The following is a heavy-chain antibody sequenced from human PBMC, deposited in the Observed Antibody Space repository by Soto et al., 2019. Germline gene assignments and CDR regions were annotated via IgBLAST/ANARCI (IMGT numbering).Heavy chain of an antibody. V-gene: IGHV4-39*01. Sequence: QLQLQESGPGRVKPSETLSLTCSVSGASITTGNYYWGWIRQPPGKGLEWIGSSSFSGITFFNPSLKSRVTISVDTSKNQFSLKMRSVTAADTAVYYCARPDSSSWAAPFDYWGQGSLVTVYS. J-gene: IGHJ4*02. D-gene: IGHD6-13*01. CDR3: ARPDSSSWAAPFDY. CDR1: GASITTGNYY. CDR2: SSFSGIT.